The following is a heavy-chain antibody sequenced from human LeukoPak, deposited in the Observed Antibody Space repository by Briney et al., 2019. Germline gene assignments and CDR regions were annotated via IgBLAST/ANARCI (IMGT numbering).Heavy chain of an antibody. J-gene: IGHJ4*02. Sequence: PGGSLRLSCAASGCTFSTYWMSWVRQAPWKGLEGVANIKQDGSEKYYVDALNGRFTISRHNARNSLYLKMNSPRAEDTDMCYCARDSAGNDYWGQGTLVTVCS. CDR1: GCTFSTYW. CDR2: IKQDGSEK. CDR3: ARDSAGNDY. D-gene: IGHD6-13*01. V-gene: IGHV3-7*01.